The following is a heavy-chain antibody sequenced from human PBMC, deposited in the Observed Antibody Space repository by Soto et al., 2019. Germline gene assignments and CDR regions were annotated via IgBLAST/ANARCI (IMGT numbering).Heavy chain of an antibody. J-gene: IGHJ4*02. Sequence: QVLWVESGGGVVQPGESLRLSCAASGFDFSSFAMQWVRQAPGKGLEWVTTISYDGSNKYYGDSVKGRFTISRDNSKNTLHLQMSSLRSDDTGIYYCASVLDYWGQGTLVTVSS. V-gene: IGHV3-30*03. CDR1: GFDFSSFA. CDR3: ASVLDY. CDR2: ISYDGSNK.